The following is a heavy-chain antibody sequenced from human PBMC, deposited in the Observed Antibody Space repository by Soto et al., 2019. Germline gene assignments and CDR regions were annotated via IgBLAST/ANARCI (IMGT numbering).Heavy chain of an antibody. J-gene: IGHJ4*02. CDR3: ARSNRNYYGSGSYFAY. Sequence: SETLSLTCAVSSGSISSSNWWSWVRQPPGKGLEWIGEIYHSGSTNYNPSLKSRVTISVDKSKNQFSLKLSSVTAADTAVYYCARSNRNYYGSGSYFAYWGQGTLVTVSS. CDR2: IYHSGST. D-gene: IGHD3-10*01. V-gene: IGHV4-4*02. CDR1: SGSISSSNW.